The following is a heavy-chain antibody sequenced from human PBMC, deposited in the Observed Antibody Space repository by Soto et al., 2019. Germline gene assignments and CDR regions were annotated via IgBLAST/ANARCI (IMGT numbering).Heavy chain of an antibody. CDR2: ISYDGSNK. J-gene: IGHJ4*02. Sequence: QVQLVESGGGVVQPGRSLRLSCAASGFTFSSYRMHWVRQAPGKGLEWVAVISYDGSNKYYADSVKGRFTISRDNSKNTLYLQMNSLRAEDTAVYYCAKDGGSGWYLGYYFDYWGQGTLVTVSS. CDR1: GFTFSSYR. CDR3: AKDGGSGWYLGYYFDY. D-gene: IGHD6-19*01. V-gene: IGHV3-30*18.